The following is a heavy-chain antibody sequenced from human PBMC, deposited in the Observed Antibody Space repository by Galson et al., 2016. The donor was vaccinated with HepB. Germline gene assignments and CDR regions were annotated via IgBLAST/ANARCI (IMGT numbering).Heavy chain of an antibody. V-gene: IGHV4-31*03. J-gene: IGHJ5*02. CDR2: IYYSGIT. Sequence: TLSLTCTVSGESIGKTDYFWNWIRHHPGKGLEWIGSIYYSGITYYNPSLKSRLTISLNTSKNQFSLKLSSVTVADTAMYYCARDLKYNWLDPWGQGTLVTVSS. D-gene: IGHD2/OR15-2a*01. CDR3: ARDLKYNWLDP. CDR1: GESIGKTDYF.